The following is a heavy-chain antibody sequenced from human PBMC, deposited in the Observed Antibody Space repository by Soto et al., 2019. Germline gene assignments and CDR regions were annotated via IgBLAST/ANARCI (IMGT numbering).Heavy chain of an antibody. CDR1: GFTISSYW. Sequence: EEQLVESGGDLVQPGGSLRLSCAASGFTISSYWMHWFRQAPGKGPVWVSRINHDGTTTNYADSVKGRFTISRDNANNALYLQMNSLRADDTAVYYCTRGAPVDFWGQGTLVTVSS. V-gene: IGHV3-74*01. CDR3: TRGAPVDF. CDR2: INHDGTTT. J-gene: IGHJ4*02.